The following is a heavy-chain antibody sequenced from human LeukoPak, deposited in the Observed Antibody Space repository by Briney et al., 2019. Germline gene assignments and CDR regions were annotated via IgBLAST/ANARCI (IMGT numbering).Heavy chain of an antibody. D-gene: IGHD2-21*01. CDR2: IWYDGSNK. V-gene: IGHV3-33*06. CDR3: AKKGGAVIRAFDY. CDR1: GFTFSSYG. J-gene: IGHJ4*02. Sequence: PGGSLRLSCAASGFTFSSYGMHWVRQAPGKGLEWVAVIWYDGSNKYYADSVKGRFTISRDNSKNTLYLQMNSLRAEDTALYYCAKKGGAVIRAFDYWGQGTLVTVSS.